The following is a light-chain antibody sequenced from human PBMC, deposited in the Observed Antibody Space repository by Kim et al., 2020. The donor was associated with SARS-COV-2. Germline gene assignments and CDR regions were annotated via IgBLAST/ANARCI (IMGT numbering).Light chain of an antibody. CDR3: QQYGSSVVT. J-gene: IGKJ2*01. CDR1: QSVSSTY. Sequence: LTPGDRATLSCRASQSVSSTYLAWYQQKPGQAPRLLIYGASSRDTGIPDRFSGSGSGTDFTLTISRLEPEDFAVYYCQQYGSSVVTFGQGTKLEI. V-gene: IGKV3-20*01. CDR2: GAS.